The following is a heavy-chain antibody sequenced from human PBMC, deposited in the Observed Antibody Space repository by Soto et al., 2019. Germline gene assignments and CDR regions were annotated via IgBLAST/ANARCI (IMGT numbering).Heavy chain of an antibody. CDR2: INSDGSST. CDR3: AREEDVFSVFNYYYGMDV. Sequence: GGSLRLSCAASGFTFSRYAMRWVRQAPGKGLVWVSGINSDGSSTNYADSVKGRFTISRDNAKNTLYLQMNSLRAEDTAVYYCAREEDVFSVFNYYYGMDVWGQGTTVTVSS. V-gene: IGHV3-74*01. CDR1: GFTFSRYA. J-gene: IGHJ6*02. D-gene: IGHD2-15*01.